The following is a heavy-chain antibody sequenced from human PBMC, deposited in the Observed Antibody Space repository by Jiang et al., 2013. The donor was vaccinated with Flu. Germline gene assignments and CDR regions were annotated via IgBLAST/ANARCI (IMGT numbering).Heavy chain of an antibody. J-gene: IGHJ2*01. CDR3: ARLGAMTSVEHEWFDL. CDR1: GASISVYF. V-gene: IGHV4-59*08. Sequence: VQLVESGPRLVKPSETLSLTCTVSGASISVYFWSWIRQPPGKGLEWIGYLNYRGSTNYNPSLKSRVTTSLDMSTNQFSLKLTSVTAADTAVYYCARLGAMTSVEHEWFDLWGRGTLVTVSS. D-gene: IGHD4-23*01. CDR2: LNYRGST.